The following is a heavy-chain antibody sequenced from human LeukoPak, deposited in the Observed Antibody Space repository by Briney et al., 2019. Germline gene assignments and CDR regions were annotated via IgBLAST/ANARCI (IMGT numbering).Heavy chain of an antibody. D-gene: IGHD3-3*01. CDR3: ARRADFWSGNIDY. J-gene: IGHJ4*02. Sequence: PSETLSLTCTVSGDSISSSSYYWGWIRQPPGKGLEWIGSIYYSGSTYYNPSLKSRVTISVDTSKNQFSLKLSSVTAADTAVYYCARRADFWSGNIDYWGQGTLVTVSS. CDR1: GDSISSSSYY. V-gene: IGHV4-39*01. CDR2: IYYSGST.